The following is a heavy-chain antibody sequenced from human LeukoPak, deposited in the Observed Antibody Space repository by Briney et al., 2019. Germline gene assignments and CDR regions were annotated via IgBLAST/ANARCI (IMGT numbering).Heavy chain of an antibody. J-gene: IGHJ4*02. V-gene: IGHV3-21*01. CDR2: ISSSSSYI. D-gene: IGHD5-18*01. CDR1: GFTFSSYS. CDR3: ARDPTAMGPIDDY. Sequence: GGSLRLSCAASGFTFSSYSMNWVRQAPGKGLEWVSSISSSSSYIYYADSVKGRFTISRDNAKNSLYLQMNSLGAEDTAVYYCARDPTAMGPIDDYWGQGTLVTVSS.